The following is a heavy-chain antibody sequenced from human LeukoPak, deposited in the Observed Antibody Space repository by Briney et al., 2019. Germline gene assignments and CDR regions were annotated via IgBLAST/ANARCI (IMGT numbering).Heavy chain of an antibody. CDR2: ISSSSSYI. D-gene: IGHD3-22*01. V-gene: IGHV3-21*01. CDR3: ARWQYYYDSGGYYPIDY. Sequence: GGSLRLSCAASGFTFSSSSMNWVRQAPGKGLECVSSISSSSSYIYYADSVRGRFTISRDNAKNSPYLQMNSLRAEDTAVYYCARWQYYYDSGGYYPIDYWGQGTLVTVSS. J-gene: IGHJ4*02. CDR1: GFTFSSSS.